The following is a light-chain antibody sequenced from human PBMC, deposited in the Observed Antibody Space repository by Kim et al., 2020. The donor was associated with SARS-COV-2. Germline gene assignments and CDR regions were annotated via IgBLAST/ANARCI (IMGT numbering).Light chain of an antibody. CDR3: SSYISSSTSVV. Sequence: QSALTQPPSVSGSPGQSVTISCTGTSSDIGYYNGVSWYQQPPGTAPKLMIYEVSNRPSVVPDRFSGSKSGNTASLTIAGLQTEDEADYYCSSYISSSTSVVFGGGTQLTVL. V-gene: IGLV2-18*02. J-gene: IGLJ2*01. CDR1: SSDIGYYNG. CDR2: EVS.